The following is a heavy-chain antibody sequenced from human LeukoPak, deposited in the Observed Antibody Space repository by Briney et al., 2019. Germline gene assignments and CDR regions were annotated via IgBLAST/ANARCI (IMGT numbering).Heavy chain of an antibody. CDR1: GGSISSGDYY. V-gene: IGHV4-30-4*01. Sequence: TSETLSLTCTVSGGSISSGDYYWSWIRQPPGKGLEWIGYIYYSGSTYHNPSLKSRVTISVDTSKNQFSLKLSSVTAADTAVYYCARDQPYGDPAADYYGMDVWGKGTTVTVSS. CDR3: ARDQPYGDPAADYYGMDV. D-gene: IGHD4-17*01. J-gene: IGHJ6*04. CDR2: IYYSGST.